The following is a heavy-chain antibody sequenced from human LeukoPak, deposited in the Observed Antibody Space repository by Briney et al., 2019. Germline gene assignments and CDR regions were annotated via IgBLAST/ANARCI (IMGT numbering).Heavy chain of an antibody. D-gene: IGHD3-10*01. V-gene: IGHV1-18*01. CDR1: GYTFTSYG. CDR3: ARQVTMVRGVIQGWFDP. Sequence: GASVKVSCKASGYTFTSYGISWVRQAPGQGLEWMGWISAYNGNTNYAQKLQGRVTMTTDTFTSTAYMELRSLRSDDTAVYYCARQVTMVRGVIQGWFDPWGQGTLVTVSS. CDR2: ISAYNGNT. J-gene: IGHJ5*02.